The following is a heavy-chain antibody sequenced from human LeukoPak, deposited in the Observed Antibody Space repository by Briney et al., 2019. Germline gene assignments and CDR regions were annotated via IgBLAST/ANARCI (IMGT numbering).Heavy chain of an antibody. CDR2: IYYSGST. Sequence: PPETLSVTCTVSGGSISSSSYYWGWIRQPPGKGLEWIGSIYYSGSTYYNPSIKSRVTISVDTSKNQFSLKLSSVTAADTAVYYCARHDDFLPFDYWGQGTLVTVSS. J-gene: IGHJ4*02. V-gene: IGHV4-39*01. CDR3: ARHDDFLPFDY. CDR1: GGSISSSSYY. D-gene: IGHD3-3*01.